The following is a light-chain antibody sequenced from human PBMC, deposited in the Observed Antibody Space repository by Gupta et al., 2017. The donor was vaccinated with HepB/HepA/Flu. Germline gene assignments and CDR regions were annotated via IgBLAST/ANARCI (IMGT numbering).Light chain of an antibody. V-gene: IGKV3-11*01. CDR3: QYHGA. Sequence: EIVLTQSPATLSLSPGERATLSCRASQSVSGYLAWYQQKPGQATRLGMYRASIRASGIIARFSGSGYETDFTRSCRSMEPEDCERYDGQYHGAFGQGTKVEIK. CDR1: QSVSGY. CDR2: RAS. J-gene: IGKJ1*01.